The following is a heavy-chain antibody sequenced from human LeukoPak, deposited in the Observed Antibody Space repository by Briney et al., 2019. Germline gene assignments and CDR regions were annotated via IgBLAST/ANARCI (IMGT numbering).Heavy chain of an antibody. Sequence: SETLSLTCTVSGGSISSSSYYWGWIRQPPGKGLEWIGSIYYSGSTYNNPSLKSRVTISVDTSKNQFSLKLSSVTAADTAVYYCARVSTFYYYYYYMDVWGKGTTVTVSS. V-gene: IGHV4-39*07. CDR3: ARVSTFYYYYYYMDV. CDR2: IYYSGST. J-gene: IGHJ6*03. CDR1: GGSISSSSYY.